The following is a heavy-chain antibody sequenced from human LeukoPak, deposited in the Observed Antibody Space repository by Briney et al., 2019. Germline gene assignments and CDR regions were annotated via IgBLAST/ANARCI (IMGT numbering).Heavy chain of an antibody. D-gene: IGHD2-2*02. J-gene: IGHJ6*03. V-gene: IGHV3-74*01. Sequence: HPGGSLRLSCAASGFTFSSYWLHWVRQAPGKGLVWVSRIKGDERSTNYADSVKGRFTISRDNAKNTVYLEMNSLRAEDTAVYYCAREGEHCSGTSCYTLHYYYYYMDVWGKGTMVTVSS. CDR3: AREGEHCSGTSCYTLHYYYYYMDV. CDR2: IKGDERST. CDR1: GFTFSSYW.